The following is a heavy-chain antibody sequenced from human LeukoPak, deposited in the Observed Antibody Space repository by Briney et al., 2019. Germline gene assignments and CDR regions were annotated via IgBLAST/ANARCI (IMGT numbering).Heavy chain of an antibody. CDR2: INEDGSEK. Sequence: GGSLRLSCAASGFTFSSYWMSWVRQAPGKGLEWVAKINEDGSEKYFVDSVKGRFTISRDNAKNSLYLQMNSLRAEDTAVYYCARASSDIVTSDFDYWGQGTLVTVSS. CDR3: ARASSDIVTSDFDY. J-gene: IGHJ4*02. D-gene: IGHD5-12*01. V-gene: IGHV3-7*01. CDR1: GFTFSSYW.